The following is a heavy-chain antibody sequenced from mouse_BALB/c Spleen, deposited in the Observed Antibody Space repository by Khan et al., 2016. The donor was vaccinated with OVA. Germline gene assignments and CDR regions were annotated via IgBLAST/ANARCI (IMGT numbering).Heavy chain of an antibody. CDR3: ARPAYDGYYDY. J-gene: IGHJ2*01. Sequence: QVQLQQPGPELVRPGVSVKISCKSSGYTFTDYAIYWVKQSHAKSLEWVGLISTYSGNTNYNQKFKVKATMTVDKSSSTAYMELARLTSEDSAIYYCARPAYDGYYDYWGQGTTLTVSS. V-gene: IGHV1S137*01. CDR2: ISTYSGNT. D-gene: IGHD2-3*01. CDR1: GYTFTDYA.